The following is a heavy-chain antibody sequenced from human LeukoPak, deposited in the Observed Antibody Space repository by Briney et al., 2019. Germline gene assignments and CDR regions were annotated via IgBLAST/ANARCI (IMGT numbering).Heavy chain of an antibody. D-gene: IGHD3-22*01. J-gene: IGHJ4*02. V-gene: IGHV4-59*01. Sequence: SETLSLTCTVSGGSISNYYWSWIRQPPGKGLEWIGYIYYSGSANYNPSLKSRVTISVDRSKNQFSLRLSSVTAADTAVYYCARARSGYYNSFDYWGQGTLVTVSS. CDR2: IYYSGSA. CDR3: ARARSGYYNSFDY. CDR1: GGSISNYY.